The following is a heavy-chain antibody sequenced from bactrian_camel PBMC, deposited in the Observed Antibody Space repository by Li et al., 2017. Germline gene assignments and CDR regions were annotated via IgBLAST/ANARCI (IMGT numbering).Heavy chain of an antibody. J-gene: IGHJ4*01. Sequence: HVQLVESGGGLVQAGGSLRLSCAASGLLYRSNCMGWFRQAPGKGREGVATIDTDGTTNYADSVKGRFTISRDNAKDTLYLQMNSLKIEDTAVYYCALGSSRQATMTARGKGTQVTVS. V-gene: IGHV3S53*01. D-gene: IGHD3*01. CDR1: GLLYRSNC. CDR2: IDTDGTT.